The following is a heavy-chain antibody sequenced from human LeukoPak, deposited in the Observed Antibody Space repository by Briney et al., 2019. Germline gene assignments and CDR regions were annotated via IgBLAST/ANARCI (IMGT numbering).Heavy chain of an antibody. CDR2: INPNSGGT. CDR3: AREPPPLFGGDY. J-gene: IGHJ4*02. V-gene: IGHV1-2*02. D-gene: IGHD3-10*02. CDR1: GYTFTGYY. Sequence: ASVKVSCKASGYTFTGYYMHWVRQAPGHGLEWMGWINPNSGGTNYAQKFQGRVTMTRDTSISTAYMELSRLRSDDTAVYYCAREPPPLFGGDYWGQGTLVTVSS.